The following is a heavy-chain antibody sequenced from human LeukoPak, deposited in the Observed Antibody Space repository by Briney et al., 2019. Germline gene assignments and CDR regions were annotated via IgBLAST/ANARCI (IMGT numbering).Heavy chain of an antibody. CDR1: GFTLSTYA. J-gene: IGHJ4*02. CDR3: ARVYSSSWSFDY. CDR2: ISFDGGNK. D-gene: IGHD6-13*01. Sequence: GGSLRLSCAASGFTLSTYAMHWLRQAPGKGLEWVAVISFDGGNKYYADSVEGRFTISRDNSKNTVYLQMNSLRAEDTAVYYCARVYSSSWSFDYWGQGTLVTVSS. V-gene: IGHV3-30-3*01.